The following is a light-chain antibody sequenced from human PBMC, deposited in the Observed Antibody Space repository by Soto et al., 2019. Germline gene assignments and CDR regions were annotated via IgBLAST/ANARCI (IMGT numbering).Light chain of an antibody. CDR2: GAS. CDR1: QTVSDD. Sequence: EIVMTQSPATLFVSPGERATLSCWASQTVSDDLAWYQQKPGQAPRLLIYGASTRATDIPARFSGGGSGTEFTLTISSLQSEDSAIYYCQQYHDWPPITFGPGTKVNI. J-gene: IGKJ3*01. CDR3: QQYHDWPPIT. V-gene: IGKV3-15*01.